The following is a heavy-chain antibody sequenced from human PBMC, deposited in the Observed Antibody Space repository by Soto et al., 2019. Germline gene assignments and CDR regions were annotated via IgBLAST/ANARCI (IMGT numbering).Heavy chain of an antibody. V-gene: IGHV1-46*01. J-gene: IGHJ5*02. CDR3: ARSSPIAVAGTGWFDP. CDR1: GYTFTSYH. CDR2: INPIGGST. Sequence: GASVKVSCKASGYTFTSYHVHWVRQAPGHGLEWMGMINPIGGSTNYAQKFQGRVTITRDTSASTAYMELSSLRSEDTAVYYCARSSPIAVAGTGWFDPWGQGTLVTVSS. D-gene: IGHD6-19*01.